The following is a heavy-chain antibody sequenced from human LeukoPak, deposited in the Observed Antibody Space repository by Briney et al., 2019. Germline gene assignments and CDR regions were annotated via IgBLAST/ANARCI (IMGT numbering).Heavy chain of an antibody. J-gene: IGHJ6*02. CDR1: GYTFTGYY. D-gene: IGHD6-19*01. CDR3: ARDLGPIAVAGISYYYYGMDV. CDR2: INPNSGGT. V-gene: IGHV1-2*02. Sequence: ASVKVSCKASGYTFTGYYMHWGRQAPGQGREWMGWINPNSGGTNYAQKFQGRVTMTRDTSISTAYMELSRLRSDDTAVYYCARDLGPIAVAGISYYYYGMDVWGQGTTVTVSS.